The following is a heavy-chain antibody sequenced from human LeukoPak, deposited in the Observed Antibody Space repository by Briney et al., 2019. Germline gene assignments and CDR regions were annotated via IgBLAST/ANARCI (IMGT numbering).Heavy chain of an antibody. Sequence: PGGSLRLSCAASGFTFISYAIHWVRQAPGKGLEWVAVISFHGTDSFYADSVKGRFTISRDNSKNTLYLQMSSLRADDTAVYYCARARTGLAAAAPYFDYWGQGTLVTVSS. J-gene: IGHJ4*02. CDR2: ISFHGTDS. CDR3: ARARTGLAAAAPYFDY. V-gene: IGHV3-30*04. D-gene: IGHD6-13*01. CDR1: GFTFISYA.